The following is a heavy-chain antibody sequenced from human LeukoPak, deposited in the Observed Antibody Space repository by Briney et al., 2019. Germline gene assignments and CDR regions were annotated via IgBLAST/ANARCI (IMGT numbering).Heavy chain of an antibody. CDR1: GFTFSSYS. Sequence: GGSLRLSCAASGFTFSSYSMNWVRQAPGKGLEWASSISSSSSYIYYADSVKGRFTISRDNAKNSLYLQMNSLRAEDTAVYYCARDPGTCGGDCYSAVWGQGTLVTVSS. V-gene: IGHV3-21*01. D-gene: IGHD2-21*02. CDR2: ISSSSSYI. J-gene: IGHJ4*02. CDR3: ARDPGTCGGDCYSAV.